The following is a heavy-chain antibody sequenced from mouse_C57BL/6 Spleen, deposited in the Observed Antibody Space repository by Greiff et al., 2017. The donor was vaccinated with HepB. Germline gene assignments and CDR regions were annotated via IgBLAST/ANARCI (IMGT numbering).Heavy chain of an antibody. CDR2: IRLKSDNYAT. CDR1: GFTFSNYW. D-gene: IGHD2-2*01. J-gene: IGHJ4*01. V-gene: IGHV6-3*01. Sequence: EVQLQQSGGGLVQPGGSMKLSCVASGFTFSNYWMNWVRQSPEKGLEWVAQIRLKSDNYATHYAESVKGRFTISRDDSKSSVYLQMNNLRAEDTGIYYCTEFYYGYDGAMDYWGQGTSVTVSS. CDR3: TEFYYGYDGAMDY.